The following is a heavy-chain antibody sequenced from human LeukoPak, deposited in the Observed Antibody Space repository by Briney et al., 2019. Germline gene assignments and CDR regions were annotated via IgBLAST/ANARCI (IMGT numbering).Heavy chain of an antibody. CDR3: ARRRGSSPTTPIDY. Sequence: PGESLKISCKGSGYSFISYWIGWVRPMPGKGVEWMGIIYPGDSDTRYSPSFQGQVTISADKSISTAYLQWSSLKASDTAMYYCARRRGSSPTTPIDYWGQGTLFTVSS. D-gene: IGHD6-6*01. CDR2: IYPGDSDT. J-gene: IGHJ4*02. V-gene: IGHV5-51*01. CDR1: GYSFISYW.